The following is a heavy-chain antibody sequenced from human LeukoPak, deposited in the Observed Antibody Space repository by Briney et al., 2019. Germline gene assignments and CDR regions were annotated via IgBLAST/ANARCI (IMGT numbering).Heavy chain of an antibody. CDR2: FCCSGGST. D-gene: IGHD5-12*01. CDR3: AKVGSSGYAHMDV. J-gene: IGHJ6*03. V-gene: IGHV3-23*01. CDR1: GFPFSSYA. Sequence: PGGSLRLSCAVSGFPFSSYAMRWARQSPGKGLEWVSAFCCSGGSTYYADSVKGRFTNSRDNSKNTLYLQRNSLRAEDTAICYGAKVGSSGYAHMDVWGKGTTVTVSS.